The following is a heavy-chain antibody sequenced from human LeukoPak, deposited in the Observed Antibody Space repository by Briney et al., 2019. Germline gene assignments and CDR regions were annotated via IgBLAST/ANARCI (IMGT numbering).Heavy chain of an antibody. CDR1: GYTFSDYA. Sequence: ASVKVSCKASGYTFSDYAMHWVRQAPGQRPEWMGWINAGNDNTQYSQKFQGRVTITRDTSASTAYMELSSLRSEDTAMYYCARGAPIRVAVAATFDPWGQGTLVTVPS. CDR3: ARGAPIRVAVAATFDP. J-gene: IGHJ5*02. V-gene: IGHV1-3*01. D-gene: IGHD6-19*01. CDR2: INAGNDNT.